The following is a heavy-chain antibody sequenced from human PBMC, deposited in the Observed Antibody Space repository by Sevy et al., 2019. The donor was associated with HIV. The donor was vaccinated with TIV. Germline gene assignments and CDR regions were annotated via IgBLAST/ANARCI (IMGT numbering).Heavy chain of an antibody. V-gene: IGHV4-34*01. Sequence: SETLSLTCAVYGGSFSGYYWSWIRQPPGKGLEWTGEINHSGSTNYNPSLKSRVTISVDTSKNQFSLKLSSVTAADTAVYYCARAYGSGSYSVERRRRPFDYWGQGTLVTVSS. CDR1: GGSFSGYY. D-gene: IGHD3-10*01. CDR2: INHSGST. J-gene: IGHJ4*02. CDR3: ARAYGSGSYSVERRRRPFDY.